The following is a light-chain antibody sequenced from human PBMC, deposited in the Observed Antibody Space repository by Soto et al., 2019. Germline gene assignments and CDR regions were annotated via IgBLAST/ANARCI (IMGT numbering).Light chain of an antibody. Sequence: IVLIQSPATLSVSPGERATLSCRASQNMSNYLIWYQQKPGQAPRLLIYDVSNRATAIPARFSGSGSGTDFTLTIGSLEPEDLAVYYCQQRSNWPRTFGQGTKVEIK. J-gene: IGKJ1*01. V-gene: IGKV3-11*01. CDR2: DVS. CDR1: QNMSNY. CDR3: QQRSNWPRT.